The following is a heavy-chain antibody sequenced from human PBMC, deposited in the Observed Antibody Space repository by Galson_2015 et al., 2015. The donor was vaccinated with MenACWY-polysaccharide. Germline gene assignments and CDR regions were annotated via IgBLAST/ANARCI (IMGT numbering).Heavy chain of an antibody. Sequence: SLRLSCAASGFTFSSYDMHWVRQATGKGLEWVSAIGTAGDTYYPGSVKGRFTISRENAKNSLYLQMNSLRAGDTAVYYCARYCSSTSCYGPGYYYGMDVWGQGTTVTVSS. CDR3: ARYCSSTSCYGPGYYYGMDV. V-gene: IGHV3-13*01. CDR1: GFTFSSYD. CDR2: IGTAGDT. J-gene: IGHJ6*02. D-gene: IGHD2-2*01.